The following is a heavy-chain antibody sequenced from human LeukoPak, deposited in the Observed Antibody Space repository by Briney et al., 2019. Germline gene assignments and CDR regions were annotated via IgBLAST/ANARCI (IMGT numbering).Heavy chain of an antibody. CDR3: ARGRQYQARFDP. CDR2: INHSGST. CDR1: GGSFSGYY. Sequence: SETLSLTCAVYGGSFSGYYWSWIRQPPGKGLEWIGEINHSGSTNYNPSLKSRVTISVDTSKSQFSLKLSSVTAADTAVYYCARGRQYQARFDPWGQGTLVTVSS. J-gene: IGHJ5*02. V-gene: IGHV4-34*01. D-gene: IGHD2-2*01.